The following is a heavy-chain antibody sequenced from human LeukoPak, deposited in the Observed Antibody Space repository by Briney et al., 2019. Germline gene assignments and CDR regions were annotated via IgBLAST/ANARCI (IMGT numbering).Heavy chain of an antibody. CDR1: GFTFSNYW. V-gene: IGHV3-7*02. CDR2: IKEDGSEK. D-gene: IGHD6-13*01. J-gene: IGHJ4*02. CDR3: ARSGQHLFDF. Sequence: PGGSLRLSCAASGFTFSNYWMSWVRQAPGKGLKWVANIKEDGSEKYYADSVKGRFTISRDNAKNSLNLQMNSLRAEDTAVYYCARSGQHLFDFWGQGTLVTVSS.